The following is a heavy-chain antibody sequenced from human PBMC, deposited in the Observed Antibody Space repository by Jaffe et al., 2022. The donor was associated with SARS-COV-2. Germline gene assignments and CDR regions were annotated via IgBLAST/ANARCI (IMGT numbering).Heavy chain of an antibody. CDR1: GFTFSDYG. V-gene: IGHV3-33*01. J-gene: IGHJ4*02. Sequence: QVQLVESGGGVVQPGRSLRLSCATSGFTFSDYGMHWVRQAPGKGLEWVALIWYDGTNAYYADSVKGRFTISRDNSKKTLYLQMHSLRVEDTAVYYCARMDGAGYNHAVYYYDSWGQGTLVTVSS. CDR2: IWYDGTNA. CDR3: ARMDGAGYNHAVYYYDS. D-gene: IGHD3-9*01.